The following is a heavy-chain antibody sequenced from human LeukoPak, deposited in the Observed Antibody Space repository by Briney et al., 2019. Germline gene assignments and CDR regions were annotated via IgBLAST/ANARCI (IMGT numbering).Heavy chain of an antibody. D-gene: IGHD6-13*01. CDR3: ARDIPLGSSSSNWFDP. CDR2: INPNSGGT. J-gene: IGHJ5*02. Sequence: GASVKVSCKASGYTFTGYYMHWVRQAPGQGLEWMGWINPNSGGTNYAQKFQGWVTMTRDTSISTAYMELSRLRSDDTAVYYCARDIPLGSSSSNWFDPWGQGTLVTVSS. CDR1: GYTFTGYY. V-gene: IGHV1-2*04.